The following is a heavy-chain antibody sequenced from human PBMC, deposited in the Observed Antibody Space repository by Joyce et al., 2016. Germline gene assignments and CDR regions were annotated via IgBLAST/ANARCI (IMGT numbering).Heavy chain of an antibody. CDR2: SNHSCSI. CDR3: ARGYRT. J-gene: IGHJ4*02. V-gene: IGHV4-34*01. D-gene: IGHD1-7*01. CDR1: GGSFSGYY. Sequence: QVQLQQWGAGLLKPSETLSLTCGVYGGSFSGYYWSWVRQPPGKGLEWIAESNHSCSINYNPSLKSRVTMSVDPSKNKVSLNLTSVIAADTAVYYCARGYRTWGQGTLVTVSS.